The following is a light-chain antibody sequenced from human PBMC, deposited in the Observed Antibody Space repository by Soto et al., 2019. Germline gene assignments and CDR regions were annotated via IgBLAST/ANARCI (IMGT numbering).Light chain of an antibody. CDR3: QHYESSLPSYT. V-gene: IGKV3-20*01. Sequence: EIGLTQSPGTLSLSPGERATLSCRASQSLASNYLAWYQQKPGQAPRLLIYTASTRATGIPDRFSGSGSGTDFTLTISRLEPEDFAVYYCQHYESSLPSYTFGQGTKLEVK. CDR2: TAS. J-gene: IGKJ2*01. CDR1: QSLASNY.